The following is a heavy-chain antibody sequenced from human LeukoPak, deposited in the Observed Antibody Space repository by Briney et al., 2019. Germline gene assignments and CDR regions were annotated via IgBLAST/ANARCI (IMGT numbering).Heavy chain of an antibody. CDR2: RNLNSGNT. Sequence: ASVKVSCKASGYTFTSYDINWVRQATGQGLEWMGCRNLNSGNTGYGQKFQGRVTMTRNTSISTAYMELSSLRSEDTAVYYCARTQDERYQLLRDDAFDIWGQGTMVTVSS. V-gene: IGHV1-8*01. D-gene: IGHD2-2*01. J-gene: IGHJ3*02. CDR1: GYTFTSYD. CDR3: ARTQDERYQLLRDDAFDI.